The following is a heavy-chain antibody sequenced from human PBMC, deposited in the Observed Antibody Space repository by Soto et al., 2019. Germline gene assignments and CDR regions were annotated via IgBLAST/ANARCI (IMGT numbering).Heavy chain of an antibody. Sequence: QVQLVQSGAEVKKPGSSVKVSCKASGGTFSSYTISWVRQAPGQGPEWMGRIIPILGIANYAQKFQGRVTITAEKSTSTVYMGLSSLRSEGTAVYYCARDLGGYCSGGSCYSAYYYYYMDVWGKGNTVTVSS. CDR1: GGTFSSYT. V-gene: IGHV1-69*08. CDR2: IIPILGIA. J-gene: IGHJ6*03. D-gene: IGHD2-15*01. CDR3: ARDLGGYCSGGSCYSAYYYYYMDV.